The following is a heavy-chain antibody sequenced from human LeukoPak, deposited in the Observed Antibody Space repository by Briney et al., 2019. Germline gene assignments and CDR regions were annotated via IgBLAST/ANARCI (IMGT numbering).Heavy chain of an antibody. V-gene: IGHV3-30*04. J-gene: IGHJ5*02. D-gene: IGHD2-15*01. CDR1: GFTFSSYA. CDR2: ISYDGSNK. CDR3: AKADCSGGSCYWFDP. Sequence: PGRSLRLSCAASGFTFSSYAMHWVRQAPGKGLEWVAVISYDGSNKYYADSVKGRFTISRDNSKNTLYLQMNSLRAEDTAVYYCAKADCSGGSCYWFDPWGQGTLVTVSS.